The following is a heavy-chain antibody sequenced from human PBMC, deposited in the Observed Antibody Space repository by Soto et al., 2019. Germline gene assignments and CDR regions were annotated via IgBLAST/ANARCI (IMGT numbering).Heavy chain of an antibody. V-gene: IGHV1-3*01. CDR1: GYTFTSYA. D-gene: IGHD5-18*01. J-gene: IGHJ4*02. CDR2: INAGNGNT. Sequence: ASVKVSCKASGYTFTSYAMHWVRQAPGQRLEWMGWINAGNGNTKYSQKFQGRVTITRDTSASTAYMELSSLRSEDTAVYYCARGTRGYSYGLDFDYWGQGTLVNGS. CDR3: ARGTRGYSYGLDFDY.